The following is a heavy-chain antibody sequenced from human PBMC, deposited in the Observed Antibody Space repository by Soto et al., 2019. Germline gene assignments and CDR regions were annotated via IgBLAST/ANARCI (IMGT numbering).Heavy chain of an antibody. CDR1: SGSISSSNW. CDR2: IYHSGST. Sequence: QVQLQESGPGLVKPSGTLSLTCAVSSGSISSSNWWSWGRQPPGKGLEWIGEIYHSGSTNYNPSFRSRVTISVDKSKNQFYLKLHSVTAADTDVYSCKRQITGTNGFDYWGQGTLVTVSS. J-gene: IGHJ4*02. D-gene: IGHD1-7*01. CDR3: KRQITGTNGFDY. V-gene: IGHV4-4*02.